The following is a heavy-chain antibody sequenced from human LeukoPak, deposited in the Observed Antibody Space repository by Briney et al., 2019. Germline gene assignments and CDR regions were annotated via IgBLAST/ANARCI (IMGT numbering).Heavy chain of an antibody. CDR1: GFTFSSYA. V-gene: IGHV3-23*01. J-gene: IGHJ4*02. CDR3: AKDLLGRAGYYNLDY. CDR2: ISGSGGST. D-gene: IGHD3-9*01. Sequence: GGSLRLSCAASGFTFSSYAMSWVRQAPGKGLEWVSAISGSGGSTYYEDSVKGRFTISRDNSKNTLYLQMNSLRAEDTAVYYCAKDLLGRAGYYNLDYWGQGTLVTVSS.